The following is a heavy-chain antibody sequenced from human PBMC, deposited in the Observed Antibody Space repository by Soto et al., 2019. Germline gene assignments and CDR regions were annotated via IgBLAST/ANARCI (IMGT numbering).Heavy chain of an antibody. CDR2: IYYSGST. J-gene: IGHJ6*02. Sequence: SETLSLTCTVSGVSISSGVYHWSWIRQHPGKGLEWIGYIYYSGSTYYNPSLKSRVTISVDTSKNQFSLKLSSVTAADTAVYYCARGSSFDFWSGFLNYYGMDVWGQGTTVTVSS. CDR3: ARGSSFDFWSGFLNYYGMDV. CDR1: GVSISSGVYH. D-gene: IGHD3-3*01. V-gene: IGHV4-31*03.